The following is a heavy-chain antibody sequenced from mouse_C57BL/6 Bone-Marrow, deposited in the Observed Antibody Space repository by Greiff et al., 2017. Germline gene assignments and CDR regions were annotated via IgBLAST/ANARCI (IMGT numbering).Heavy chain of an antibody. CDR3: AREGYYGSSWDY. Sequence: QVQLQQPGAELVRPGTSVKLSCKASGYTFTSYWLHWVKPRPGQGLEWIGVIVPSDSFTNSNQKFKGQATLTVDTYSSTAYMQLSSLTSEDSAVYYCAREGYYGSSWDYWGQGTTLTVSS. D-gene: IGHD1-1*01. CDR2: IVPSDSFT. CDR1: GYTFTSYW. J-gene: IGHJ2*01. V-gene: IGHV1-59*01.